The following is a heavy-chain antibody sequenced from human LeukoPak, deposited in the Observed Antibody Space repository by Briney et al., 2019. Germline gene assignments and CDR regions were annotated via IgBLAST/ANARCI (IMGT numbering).Heavy chain of an antibody. J-gene: IGHJ4*02. V-gene: IGHV3-23*01. D-gene: IGHD6-13*01. CDR3: AKQLGTVSFDY. CDR1: GFTLSSYG. CDR2: ISGSGGST. Sequence: GGTLRLSCAASGFTLSSYGMSWVRQAPGKGLEWVSAISGSGGSTYHADSVKGRFTISRDNSKNTLYLQMNSLRAEDTAVYYCAKQLGTVSFDYWGQGTLVTVSS.